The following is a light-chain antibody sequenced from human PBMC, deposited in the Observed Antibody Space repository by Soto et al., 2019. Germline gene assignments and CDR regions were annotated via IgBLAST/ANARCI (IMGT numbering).Light chain of an antibody. Sequence: VLTQSPGTLSLSPGERATLSCRASQSVSNNYLAWYQQKPGQAPRLLISGASGRATGVPDRFSGSGSGTDFTLTISSLEPEDFAVYYCQQRSNWPLTFGGGTKVDIK. V-gene: IGKV3D-20*02. CDR3: QQRSNWPLT. CDR1: QSVSNNY. CDR2: GAS. J-gene: IGKJ4*01.